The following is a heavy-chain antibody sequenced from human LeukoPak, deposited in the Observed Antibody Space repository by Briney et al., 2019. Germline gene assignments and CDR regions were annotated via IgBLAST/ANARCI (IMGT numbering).Heavy chain of an antibody. CDR3: AKNRGGSYYSGSDY. V-gene: IGHV3-23*01. J-gene: IGHJ4*02. D-gene: IGHD1-26*01. CDR2: ISGGGIE. Sequence: PGGSLRLSCAASGFTFRNYAMYWVRQAPGKGLQWVSSISGGGIEYYADSVKGRFTISRDNYKNTLFLQMNSLRAEDTAVYYCAKNRGGSYYSGSDYWGQGTLVTVSS. CDR1: GFTFRNYA.